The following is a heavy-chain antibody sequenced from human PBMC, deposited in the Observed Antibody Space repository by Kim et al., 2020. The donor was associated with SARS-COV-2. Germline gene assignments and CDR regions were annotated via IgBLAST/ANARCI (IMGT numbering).Heavy chain of an antibody. Sequence: YYADSVKGRFTISRDNSKNTLYLQMNSLRAEDTAVYYCAKFFSTHRVCSNWGQGTLVTVSS. J-gene: IGHJ4*02. CDR3: AKFFSTHRVCSN. D-gene: IGHD3-3*02. V-gene: IGHV3-23*01.